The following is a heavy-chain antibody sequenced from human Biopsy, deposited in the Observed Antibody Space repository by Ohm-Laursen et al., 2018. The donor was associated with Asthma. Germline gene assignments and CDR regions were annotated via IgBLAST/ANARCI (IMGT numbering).Heavy chain of an antibody. D-gene: IGHD3-10*01. CDR2: VGSDESYT. J-gene: IGHJ4*02. Sequence: SLRLSCTASGFTFMTYGMHWVRQVPGKGLEWVATVGSDESYTDHADSVKGRSTISRDNSKNTLYLQMNSLRAEDTALYYCGRERSYMVDYWGQGTLVTVSS. V-gene: IGHV3-33*01. CDR1: GFTFMTYG. CDR3: GRERSYMVDY.